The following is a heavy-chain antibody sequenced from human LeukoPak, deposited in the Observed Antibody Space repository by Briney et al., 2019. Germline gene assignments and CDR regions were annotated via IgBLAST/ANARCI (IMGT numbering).Heavy chain of an antibody. V-gene: IGHV3-11*01. CDR2: ISDTGNTI. J-gene: IGHJ5*02. D-gene: IGHD3-22*01. CDR3: ARGGSNGYNWFDP. CDR1: GFTVSSNY. Sequence: GGSLRLSCAASGFTVSSNYMSWIRQAPGKGLEWVSYISDTGNTIYYADSVKGRFTISRDNTKSSLSLQMNSLRAEDTAFYYCARGGSNGYNWFDPWGQGTLVTVSS.